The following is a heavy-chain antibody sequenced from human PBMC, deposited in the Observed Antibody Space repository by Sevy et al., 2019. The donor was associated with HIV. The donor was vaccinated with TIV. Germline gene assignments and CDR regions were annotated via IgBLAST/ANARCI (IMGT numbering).Heavy chain of an antibody. V-gene: IGHV3-7*03. CDR1: GFTFSSYW. CDR2: IKQDGSEK. CDR3: ARDQRVKYCSGGSCYSRAPFDY. Sequence: GGSLRLSCAASGFTFSSYWVSWVRQAPGKGLEWVANIKQDGSEKYYVDSVKGRFTISRDNAKNSLYLQMNSLRAEDTAVYYCARDQRVKYCSGGSCYSRAPFDYWGQGTLVTVSS. J-gene: IGHJ4*02. D-gene: IGHD2-15*01.